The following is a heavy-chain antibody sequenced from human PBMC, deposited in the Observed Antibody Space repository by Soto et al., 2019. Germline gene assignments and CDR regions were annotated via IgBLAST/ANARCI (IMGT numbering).Heavy chain of an antibody. J-gene: IGHJ6*02. CDR3: ARDIRRNTIFGVAIPLSDYYGMDV. CDR2: INPNSGGT. D-gene: IGHD3-3*01. V-gene: IGHV1-2*02. Sequence: ASVKVSCKASGYTFTGYYMHWVRQAPGQGLEWMGWINPNSGGTNYAQKFQGRVTMTRDTSISTAYMELSRLRSDDTAVYYCARDIRRNTIFGVAIPLSDYYGMDVWGQGTKVTVSS. CDR1: GYTFTGYY.